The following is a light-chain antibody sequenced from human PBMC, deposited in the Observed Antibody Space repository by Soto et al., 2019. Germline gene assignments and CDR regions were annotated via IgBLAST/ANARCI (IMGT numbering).Light chain of an antibody. J-gene: IGKJ1*01. CDR1: QSISSW. CDR2: DAS. V-gene: IGKV1-5*01. Sequence: DIQLTHSPSTLSASVGDGVTITCLASQSISSWLAWYQQKPGKAPKLLIYDASSLESGVPSRFSGSGSGTEFTLTISSLQPDDFATYYCQQYNSYSWTFGQGTNVDI. CDR3: QQYNSYSWT.